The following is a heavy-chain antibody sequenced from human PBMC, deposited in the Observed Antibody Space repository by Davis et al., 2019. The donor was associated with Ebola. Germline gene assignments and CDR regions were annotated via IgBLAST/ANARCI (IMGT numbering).Heavy chain of an antibody. V-gene: IGHV3-23*01. CDR3: ARGGLKHFDY. J-gene: IGHJ4*02. Sequence: GESLKISCAASGFTFRSFAMNWVRQAPGKGLEWVSSISGSGDDTYYADSVKGRFTISRDNAENSLYLQMNSLRAEDTAVYYCARGGLKHFDYWGQGTLVTVSS. D-gene: IGHD4/OR15-4a*01. CDR1: GFTFRSFA. CDR2: ISGSGDDT.